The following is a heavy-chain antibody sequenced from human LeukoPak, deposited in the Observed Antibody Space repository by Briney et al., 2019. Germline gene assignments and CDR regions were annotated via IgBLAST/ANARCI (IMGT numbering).Heavy chain of an antibody. CDR3: ARDRELGY. CDR1: GGYISNYY. D-gene: IGHD3-16*01. J-gene: IGHJ4*02. CDR2: IYSGNT. V-gene: IGHV4-59*01. Sequence: SETLSLTCTVSGGYISNYYWSWIRQPPGKGLEWIGYIYSGNTDYNLSLKSRVTISVDTSKNQFSLKLSSVTAADTAVYYCARDRELGYWGQGTLVTVSS.